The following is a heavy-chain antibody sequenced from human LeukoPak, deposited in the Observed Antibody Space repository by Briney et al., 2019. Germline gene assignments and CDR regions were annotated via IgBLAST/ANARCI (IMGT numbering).Heavy chain of an antibody. V-gene: IGHV1-8*03. CDR2: MNPNSGNT. J-gene: IGHJ6*03. D-gene: IGHD3-3*01. CDR1: GYTFTSYD. CDR3: ARTAKYYDLWSGYYTNYYYMDV. Sequence: GASVKVSCKASGYTFTSYDIYWVRQATGQGLEWMGWMNPNSGNTGYAQKFQGRVTITRNTSISTAYMELSSLRSEDTAVYYCARTAKYYDLWSGYYTNYYYMDVWGKGTTVTVSS.